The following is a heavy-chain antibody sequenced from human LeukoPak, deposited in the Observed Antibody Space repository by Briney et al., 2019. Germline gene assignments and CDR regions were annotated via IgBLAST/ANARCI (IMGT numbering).Heavy chain of an antibody. D-gene: IGHD2-15*01. J-gene: IGHJ3*02. CDR3: ARDNQWSNAFDI. Sequence: RTSETLSLTCNVSGGSISSYYWSWIRQPPGKGLEWIGDIYYSGSTNYNPSLKSRVTISVDTSRNRFSLKLSSVTAADTAMYYCARDNQWSNAFDIWGQGTMVTVSS. V-gene: IGHV4-59*01. CDR2: IYYSGST. CDR1: GGSISSYY.